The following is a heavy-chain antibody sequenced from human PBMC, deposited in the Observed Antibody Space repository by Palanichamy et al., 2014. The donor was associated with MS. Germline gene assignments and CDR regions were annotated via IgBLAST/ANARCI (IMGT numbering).Heavy chain of an antibody. V-gene: IGHV3-11*01. CDR3: ARVADGDSHFDY. D-gene: IGHD4-17*01. J-gene: IGHJ4*02. CDR1: GLSFNNSY. CDR2: ISSSDDLI. Sequence: QVQLVESGGGLVKPGESLRVSCEVSGLSFNNSYMSWIRQTPGKGLEWLSYISSSDDLIYYADSVKGRFTISRDNAKNSLFLQMNSLRVEDTAIYFCARVADGDSHFDYWGQGTLVTVSS.